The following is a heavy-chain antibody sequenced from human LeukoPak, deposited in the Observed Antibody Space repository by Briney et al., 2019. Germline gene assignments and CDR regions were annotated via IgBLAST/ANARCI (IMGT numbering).Heavy chain of an antibody. Sequence: ASVKVSCKASGYTFTSYDVSWVRQASGHGLEWVGWMNPNSGNTGYAQNFQGRVTMTRDTSISTAYMELTSLRSEDTAIYYCARGITSDYWGQGILITVSS. V-gene: IGHV1-8*01. J-gene: IGHJ4*02. CDR2: MNPNSGNT. CDR3: ARGITSDY. CDR1: GYTFTSYD.